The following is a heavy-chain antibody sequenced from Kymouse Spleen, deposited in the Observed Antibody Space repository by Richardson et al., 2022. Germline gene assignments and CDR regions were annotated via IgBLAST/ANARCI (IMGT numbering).Heavy chain of an antibody. D-gene: IGHD1-7*01. Sequence: EVQLVESGGGLVKPGGSLRLSCAASGFTFSNAWMSWVRQAPGKGLEWVGRIKSKTDGGTTDYAAPVKGRFTISRDDSKNTLYLQMNSLKTEDTAVYYCTTGSPGPSRITGTTPFDYWGQGTLVTVSS. CDR2: IKSKTDGGTT. CDR1: GFTFSNAW. V-gene: IGHV3-15*01. CDR3: TTGSPGPSRITGTTPFDY. J-gene: IGHJ4*02.